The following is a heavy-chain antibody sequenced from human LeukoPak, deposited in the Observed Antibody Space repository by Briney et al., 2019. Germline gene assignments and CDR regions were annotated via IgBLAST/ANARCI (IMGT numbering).Heavy chain of an antibody. V-gene: IGHV3-21*01. J-gene: IGHJ4*02. CDR1: GFTFSSYE. CDR3: ARDIYYFDSSGYYYPGGSDY. Sequence: GGSLRLSCAASGFTFSSYEMNWVRQAPGKGLEWVSSISSSSYIYYADSVKGRFTISRDNAKNSLYLQMNSLRAEDTAMYYCARDIYYFDSSGYYYPGGSDYWGQGTLVTVSS. CDR2: ISSSSYI. D-gene: IGHD3-22*01.